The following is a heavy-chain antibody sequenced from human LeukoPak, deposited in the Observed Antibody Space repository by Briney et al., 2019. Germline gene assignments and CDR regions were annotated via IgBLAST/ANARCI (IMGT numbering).Heavy chain of an antibody. J-gene: IGHJ6*03. CDR3: ARGGRNGYSNGYYYYYMDV. CDR2: INHSGST. CDR1: GGSFSGYY. D-gene: IGHD5-18*01. Sequence: PSETLSLTCAVYGGSFSGYYWSWIRQPPGKGLEWIGEINHSGSTNYNPSLKSRVTLSVDTSKNQFSLKLSSVTAADTAVYYCARGGRNGYSNGYYYYYMDVWGKGTTVTVSS. V-gene: IGHV4-34*01.